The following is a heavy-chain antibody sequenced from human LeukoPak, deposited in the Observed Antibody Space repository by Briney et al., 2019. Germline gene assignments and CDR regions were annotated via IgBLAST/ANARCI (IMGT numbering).Heavy chain of an antibody. J-gene: IGHJ4*02. CDR3: ARAVAGRYYFDY. D-gene: IGHD6-19*01. V-gene: IGHV3-13*01. CDR1: GFTVSSYD. CDR2: IGTAGDT. Sequence: GGSLRLSCAASGFTVSSYDMHWVRQATGKGLEWVSAIGTAGDTHYPGSVKGRFTISRENAKNSLYLQMNSLRAGDTAVYYCARAVAGRYYFDYWGQGTLVTVSS.